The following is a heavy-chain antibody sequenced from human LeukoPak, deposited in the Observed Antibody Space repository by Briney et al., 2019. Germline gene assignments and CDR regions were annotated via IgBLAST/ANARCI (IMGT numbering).Heavy chain of an antibody. V-gene: IGHV1-8*01. CDR3: ARYSYGSYYYYYMDV. CDR2: MNPNSGNT. D-gene: IGHD5-18*01. CDR1: GYTFTSYD. Sequence: ASVKVSCKASGYTFTSYDINWVRQATGQGLEWMGWMNPNSGNTGYAQKFQGRVTMTRNTSISTAYMELSSLRSEDTAVYYCARYSYGSYYYYYMDVWGKGTTVTASS. J-gene: IGHJ6*03.